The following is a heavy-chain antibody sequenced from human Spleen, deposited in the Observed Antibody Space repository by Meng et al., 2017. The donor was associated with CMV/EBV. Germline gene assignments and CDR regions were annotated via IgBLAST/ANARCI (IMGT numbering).Heavy chain of an antibody. J-gene: IGHJ4*02. V-gene: IGHV3-21*04. D-gene: IGHD1-14*01. CDR2: ISSSSSYI. Sequence: GESLKISCAASGFTFSSYSMNWVRQAPGKGLEWVSSISSSSSYIYYPDSVKGRFTISRDNSKNTLYLQMNSLRAEDTAIYYCAKEVPDLDYWGQGTLVTVSS. CDR3: AKEVPDLDY. CDR1: GFTFSSYS.